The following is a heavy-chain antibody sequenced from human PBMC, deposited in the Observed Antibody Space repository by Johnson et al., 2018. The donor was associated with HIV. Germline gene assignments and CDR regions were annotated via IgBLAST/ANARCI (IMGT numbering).Heavy chain of an antibody. CDR3: ARDQAVGATSDAFDI. CDR2: IYSGGHT. Sequence: VQLVESGGGLVQPGGSLRLSCAASGFTVSSNYLSWVRQAPGKGLEWVSLIYSGGHTYYADSVKGRFTISRDSSKNTLYLQMNSLRAEDTAVYYCARDQAVGATSDAFDIWGQGTMVTVSS. D-gene: IGHD1-26*01. CDR1: GFTVSSNY. V-gene: IGHV3-66*02. J-gene: IGHJ3*02.